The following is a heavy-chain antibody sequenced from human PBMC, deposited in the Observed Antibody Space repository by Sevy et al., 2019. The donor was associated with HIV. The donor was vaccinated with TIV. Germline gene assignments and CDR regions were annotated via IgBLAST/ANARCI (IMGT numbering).Heavy chain of an antibody. Sequence: ASVKVSCTASGYTFTDYYIHWVRQAPGQGLECMGIINPNGGGTNYPQSFQGRVTMTRDTSTSTVYMELSSLRSEDSAVYYCARVDSCGGDCYYFDYWGQGTLVTVSS. CDR2: INPNGGGT. CDR1: GYTFTDYY. V-gene: IGHV1-46*01. CDR3: ARVDSCGGDCYYFDY. D-gene: IGHD2-21*02. J-gene: IGHJ4*02.